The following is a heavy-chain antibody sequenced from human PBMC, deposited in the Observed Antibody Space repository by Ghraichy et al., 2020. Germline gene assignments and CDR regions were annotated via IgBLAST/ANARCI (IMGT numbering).Heavy chain of an antibody. Sequence: ASVKVSCKASGYTFTSYAMHWVRQAPGQRLEWMGWINAGNGNTKYSQKFQGRVTITRDTSASTAYMELSSLRSEDTAVYYCARGMSGSLLFDYWGQGTLVTVSS. CDR1: GYTFTSYA. CDR3: ARGMSGSLLFDY. J-gene: IGHJ4*02. CDR2: INAGNGNT. V-gene: IGHV1-3*01. D-gene: IGHD1-26*01.